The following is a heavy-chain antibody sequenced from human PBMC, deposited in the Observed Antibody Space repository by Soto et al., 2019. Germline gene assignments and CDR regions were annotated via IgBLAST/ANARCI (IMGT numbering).Heavy chain of an antibody. Sequence: GASVKVSCKASGYTITAHLLHWVRQAPGQGLEWMGWINPNSGGTNYAQKFQGRVTMTRDTSISTAYMELSRLRSDDTAVYYCARGSVKDDFWSGDLDYWGQGTLVTVS. CDR2: INPNSGGT. J-gene: IGHJ4*02. CDR3: ARGSVKDDFWSGDLDY. D-gene: IGHD3-3*01. V-gene: IGHV1-2*02. CDR1: GYTITAHL.